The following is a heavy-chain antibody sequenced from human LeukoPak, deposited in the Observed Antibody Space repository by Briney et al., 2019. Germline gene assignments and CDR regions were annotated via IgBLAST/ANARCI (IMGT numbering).Heavy chain of an antibody. CDR1: GYTLTELS. V-gene: IGHV1-24*01. CDR3: ATDLGGIVGATRGFDY. Sequence: GASVKVSCKVSGYTLTELSMHWVRQAPGKGLEWMGGFDPEDGETIYAQEFQGRVTMTEDTSTDTAYMELSGLRSEDTAVYYCATDLGGIVGATRGFDYWGQGTLVTVSS. D-gene: IGHD1-26*01. J-gene: IGHJ4*02. CDR2: FDPEDGET.